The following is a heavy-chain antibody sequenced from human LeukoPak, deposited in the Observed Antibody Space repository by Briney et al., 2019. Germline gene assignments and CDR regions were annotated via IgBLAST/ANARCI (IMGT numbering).Heavy chain of an antibody. CDR2: INPNSGGT. CDR1: GYTFTGYY. J-gene: IGHJ4*02. D-gene: IGHD3-22*01. CDR3: ASLSGEYYDSSGYYY. Sequence: ASVKVSCKASGYTFTGYYMHWVRQAPGQGLEWMGWINPNSGGTNYAQKFQGRVTMTRDTSISTAYMELSRLRSDDTAVYYCASLSGEYYDSSGYYYWDQGTLVTVSS. V-gene: IGHV1-2*02.